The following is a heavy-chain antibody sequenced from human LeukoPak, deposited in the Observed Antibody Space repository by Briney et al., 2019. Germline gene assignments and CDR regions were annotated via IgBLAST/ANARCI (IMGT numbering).Heavy chain of an antibody. CDR1: GFTFSSYG. D-gene: IGHD2-15*01. CDR3: AREGYCSGGSCYRAAFDI. Sequence: PGGSLRLSCAASGFTFSSYGMHWVRQAPGKGLEWVAVIWYDGSNKYYADSVKGRFTISRDNSKNTLYLQMNSLRAEDTAVYYCAREGYCSGGSCYRAAFDIWGQGTMVTVSS. V-gene: IGHV3-33*01. J-gene: IGHJ3*02. CDR2: IWYDGSNK.